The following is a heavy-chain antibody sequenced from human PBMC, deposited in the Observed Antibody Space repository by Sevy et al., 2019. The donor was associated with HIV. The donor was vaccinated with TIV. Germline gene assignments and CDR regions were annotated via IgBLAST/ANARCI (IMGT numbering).Heavy chain of an antibody. CDR2: ISSSSSYI. D-gene: IGHD3-16*01. CDR1: GFTFSSYS. V-gene: IGHV3-21*01. CDR3: AREFLTYYDYVWGSYSY. Sequence: GGSLRLSCAASGFTFSSYSMNWVRQAPGKGLEWVSSISSSSSYIYYADSVKGRFTISRDNAKNSLYLQMNSLRAEDTAVYYCAREFLTYYDYVWGSYSYWGQGTLVTVSS. J-gene: IGHJ4*02.